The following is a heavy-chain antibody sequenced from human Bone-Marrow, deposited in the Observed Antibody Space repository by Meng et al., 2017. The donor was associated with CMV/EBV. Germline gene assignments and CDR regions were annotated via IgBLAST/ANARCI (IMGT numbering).Heavy chain of an antibody. CDR1: TFSSYA. J-gene: IGHJ5*02. CDR3: AIIRGVTMVRGVHNWFDP. CDR2: IIPIFGTA. V-gene: IGHV1-69*05. Sequence: TFSSYAISWGRQAHGQGLEWMGGIIPIFGTANYAQKFQGRVTITTDESTSTAYMELSSLRSEDTAVYYCAIIRGVTMVRGVHNWFDPWGQGTLVTVSS. D-gene: IGHD3-10*01.